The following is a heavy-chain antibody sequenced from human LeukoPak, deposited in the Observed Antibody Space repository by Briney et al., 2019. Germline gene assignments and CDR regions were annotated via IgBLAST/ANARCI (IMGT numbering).Heavy chain of an antibody. Sequence: GASVKVSCKASGYTFTGYYMHWVRQAPGQGLEWMGWINPNSGGTNYAQKFQGWVTMTRDTSISTAYMELSRLRSDDTAVYYCARSKDIAARQKGFDIWGQGTMVTVSS. CDR2: INPNSGGT. J-gene: IGHJ3*02. CDR1: GYTFTGYY. D-gene: IGHD6-6*01. V-gene: IGHV1-2*04. CDR3: ARSKDIAARQKGFDI.